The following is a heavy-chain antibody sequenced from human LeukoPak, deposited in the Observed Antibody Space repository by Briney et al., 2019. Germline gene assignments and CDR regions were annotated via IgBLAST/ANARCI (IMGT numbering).Heavy chain of an antibody. V-gene: IGHV3-11*06. D-gene: IGHD2-15*01. CDR2: ISSSSTYT. CDR1: GFTFSNYY. CDR3: ARDLSPGSGGSWVRDY. Sequence: GGSLRLSCAASGFTFSNYYMSWIRQAPVKGLEWVSYISSSSTYTKYADSVKGRFTISRDNAKNSLYLQMNSLRVEDTAVYYCARDLSPGSGGSWVRDYWGQGTLVTVSS. J-gene: IGHJ4*02.